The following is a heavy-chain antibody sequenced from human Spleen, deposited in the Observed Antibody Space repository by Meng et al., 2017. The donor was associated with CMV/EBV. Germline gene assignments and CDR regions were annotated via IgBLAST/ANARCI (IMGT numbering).Heavy chain of an antibody. J-gene: IGHJ5*02. Sequence: GGSLRLSCAASGFTFGDYTMHWVRQAPGKGLEWVSSISWNTGSKDYADSVKGRFTIARDNAKNSLYLQMDSLRSEDTAFYYCAKEGNRLTMGASYFDPWGQGTLVTVSS. CDR3: AKEGNRLTMGASYFDP. V-gene: IGHV3-9*01. CDR1: GFTFGDYT. D-gene: IGHD1-26*01. CDR2: ISWNTGSK.